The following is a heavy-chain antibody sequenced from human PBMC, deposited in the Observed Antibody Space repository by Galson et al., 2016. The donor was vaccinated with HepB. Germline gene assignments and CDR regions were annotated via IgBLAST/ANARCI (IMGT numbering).Heavy chain of an antibody. CDR1: GYDFSRYW. Sequence: QSGAEVKKPGESLKISCKASGYDFSRYWIGWVRQVPGKGLEWMGMILPGDSDIKYSPSFQGRVAISADKSITTAYLQWRSLRASDTAINYCARPADILGSDYWGQGALVTVSS. J-gene: IGHJ4*02. CDR2: ILPGDSDI. D-gene: IGHD3-16*01. V-gene: IGHV5-51*01. CDR3: ARPADILGSDY.